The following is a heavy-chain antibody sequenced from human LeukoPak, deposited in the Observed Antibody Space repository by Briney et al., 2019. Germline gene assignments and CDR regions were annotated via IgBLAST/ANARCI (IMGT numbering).Heavy chain of an antibody. D-gene: IGHD2-2*01. CDR3: ARGDRFLGYSSSTSCPGSAFDI. J-gene: IGHJ3*02. CDR1: GYTFTSYY. Sequence: ASVKVSCKASGYTFTSYYMHWVRQAPGQGLEWMGIINPSGGSTSYAQKFQGRVTMTRDTSTSTVYMELSSLRSEDTAVYYCARGDRFLGYSSSTSCPGSAFDIWGQGTMVTVSS. CDR2: INPSGGST. V-gene: IGHV1-46*01.